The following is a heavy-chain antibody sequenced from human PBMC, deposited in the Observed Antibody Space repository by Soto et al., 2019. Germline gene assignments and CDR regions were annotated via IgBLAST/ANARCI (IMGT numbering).Heavy chain of an antibody. CDR2: ISGNVGYT. D-gene: IGHD3-3*01. Sequence: PGGSLRLSCAASGFTFSSYAMTWVRQAPGKGLEWVSTISGNVGYTYYSDSVRGRFTISRDNSKKTLYLQMDSLRADDTAVFYCEKGNATTVFGVDTLFDYWGQGTKVTLXS. V-gene: IGHV3-23*01. CDR1: GFTFSSYA. J-gene: IGHJ4*02. CDR3: EKGNATTVFGVDTLFDY.